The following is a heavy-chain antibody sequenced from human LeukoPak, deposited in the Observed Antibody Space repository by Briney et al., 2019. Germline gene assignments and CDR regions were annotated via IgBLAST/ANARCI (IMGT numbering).Heavy chain of an antibody. J-gene: IGHJ5*01. CDR3: ARDNWVDC. CDR2: IKQDGSEK. Sequence: GGSLRLSCSVSEFTFSNFWMSWVRQAPGKGPEWVANIKQDGSEKYYVDSVKGRFTISRDNAKNSLYLQMNSLKVEDTAIYYCARDNWVDCWGQGTLVTVSS. CDR1: EFTFSNFW. V-gene: IGHV3-7*03.